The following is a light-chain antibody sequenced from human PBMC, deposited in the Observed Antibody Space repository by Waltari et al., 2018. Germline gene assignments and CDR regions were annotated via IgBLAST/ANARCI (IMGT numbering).Light chain of an antibody. J-gene: IGLJ1*01. CDR2: RND. CDR3: AAWDDSLSGHFV. CDR1: LSNIGANF. V-gene: IGLV1-47*01. Sequence: QSVLTQPPSASGTPGQSVTISCSGSLSNIGANFVYWYQQVPGTAPKILIYRNDQRPSGVPDRFSASKSGTSASLAISGLRSEDEADYLCAAWDDSLSGHFVFGTGTKVIV.